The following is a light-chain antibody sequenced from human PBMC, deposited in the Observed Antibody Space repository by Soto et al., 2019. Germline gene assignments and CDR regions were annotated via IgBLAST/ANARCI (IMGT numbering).Light chain of an antibody. CDR1: QSFSSY. CDR2: DAF. V-gene: IGKV3-11*01. J-gene: IGKJ4*01. CDR3: QQRSSWLPLT. Sequence: EIVLTQSPATLSLSPGERATLSCRASQSFSSYLAWYQQKPGQAPRLLIYDAFNRATGIPARFSGSCSGTDFTLTISSLEPEDFAVYYCQQRSSWLPLTFGGGTKV.